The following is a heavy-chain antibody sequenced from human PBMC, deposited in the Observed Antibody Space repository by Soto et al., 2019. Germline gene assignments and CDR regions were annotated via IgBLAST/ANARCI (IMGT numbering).Heavy chain of an antibody. CDR3: ARDHSYYDSSGSYGMDV. V-gene: IGHV4-30-2*01. D-gene: IGHD3-22*01. CDR1: GGSISSGGYS. Sequence: QLQLQESGSGLVKPSQTLSLTCAVSGGSISSGGYSWSWIRQPPGKGLEWIGYIYHGGSTYYNPSLKGRVTISVDRSKNQFSLKLSSVTAADTAVYYCARDHSYYDSSGSYGMDVWGPGTTVTVSS. CDR2: IYHGGST. J-gene: IGHJ6*02.